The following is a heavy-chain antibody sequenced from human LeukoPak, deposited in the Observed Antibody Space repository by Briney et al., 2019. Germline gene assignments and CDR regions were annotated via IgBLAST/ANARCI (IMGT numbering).Heavy chain of an antibody. D-gene: IGHD6-19*01. J-gene: IGHJ4*02. CDR1: GGSISSNSYY. CDR3: GRARRHGLVGANIGGDTPPYYYDY. CDR2: IYYSGST. V-gene: IGHV4-39*07. Sequence: PSETLSLTCTVSGGSISSNSYYWGWIRQPPGKGLEWIGNIYYSGSTYYNPSLKSRVTISVDTSKNQFSLKLSSVTAADPAVYYVGRARRHGLVGANIGGDTPPYYYDYWGQGTLVTVSS.